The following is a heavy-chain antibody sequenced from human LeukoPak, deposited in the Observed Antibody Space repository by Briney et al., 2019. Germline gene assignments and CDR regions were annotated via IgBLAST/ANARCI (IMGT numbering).Heavy chain of an antibody. J-gene: IGHJ4*02. V-gene: IGHV1-46*01. CDR1: GYTFTSYY. Sequence: ASVKVSCKASGYTFTSYYMHWVRQAPGQGLEWMGIINPSGGSTSYAQKFQGRVTMTRDTSTSTVYMELCSLRSEDTAVYYCARGRCVGSTSCYYFDYWGQGTLVTVSS. CDR3: ARGRCVGSTSCYYFDY. D-gene: IGHD2-2*01. CDR2: INPSGGST.